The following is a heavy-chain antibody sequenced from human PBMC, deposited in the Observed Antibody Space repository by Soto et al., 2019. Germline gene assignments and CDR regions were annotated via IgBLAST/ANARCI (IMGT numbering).Heavy chain of an antibody. V-gene: IGHV3-30*18. Sequence: PGGSLRLSCAASGFTFSSYGMHWVRQAPGKGLEWVAVISYDGSNKYYADSVKGRFTISRDNSKNTLYLQMNSLRAEDTAVYYCAKVSRSRWLQHNFDYWGQGTLVTVSS. D-gene: IGHD5-12*01. J-gene: IGHJ4*02. CDR2: ISYDGSNK. CDR1: GFTFSSYG. CDR3: AKVSRSRWLQHNFDY.